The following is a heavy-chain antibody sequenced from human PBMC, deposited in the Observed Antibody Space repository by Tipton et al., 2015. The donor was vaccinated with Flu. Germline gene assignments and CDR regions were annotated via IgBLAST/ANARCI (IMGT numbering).Heavy chain of an antibody. D-gene: IGHD5-18*01. CDR3: ARGHTAMVGSLYYYGMAV. CDR2: INHSGST. CDR1: GGSFSGYY. J-gene: IGHJ6*02. V-gene: IGHV4-34*01. Sequence: LRLSCAVYGGSFSGYYWSWIRQPPGKGLEWIGEINHSGSTNYNPSLKSRVTISVDTSKNQFSLKLSSVTAADTAVYYCARGHTAMVGSLYYYGMAVWGQGTTVTVSS.